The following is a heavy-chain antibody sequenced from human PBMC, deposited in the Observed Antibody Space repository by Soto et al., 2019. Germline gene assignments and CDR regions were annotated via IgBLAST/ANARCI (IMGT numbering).Heavy chain of an antibody. CDR1: GFTFSSYS. CDR3: AREATVVTRYWYFDL. J-gene: IGHJ2*01. CDR2: ISSSSSTI. Sequence: GGSLRLSCAASGFTFSSYSMNWVRQAPGKGLEWVSYISSSSSTIYYADSVKGRFTISRDNAKNSLYLQMNSLRDEDTAVYYCAREATVVTRYWYFDLWGRGTLVTVSS. V-gene: IGHV3-48*02. D-gene: IGHD4-17*01.